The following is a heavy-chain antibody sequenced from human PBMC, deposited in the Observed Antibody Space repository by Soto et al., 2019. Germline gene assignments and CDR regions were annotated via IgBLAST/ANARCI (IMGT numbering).Heavy chain of an antibody. CDR2: IYYSGST. J-gene: IGHJ4*02. V-gene: IGHV4-31*03. CDR1: GGSISSGGYY. D-gene: IGHD3-10*01. CDR3: ARDRDYYYGSGSYRRVRYFDY. Sequence: SETLSLTCTVSGGSISSGGYYWSWIRQHPGKGLERIGYIYYSGSTYYNPSLKSRVTISVDKSKNQFSLKLSSVTAADTAVYYCARDRDYYYGSGSYRRVRYFDYWGQGTLVTVSS.